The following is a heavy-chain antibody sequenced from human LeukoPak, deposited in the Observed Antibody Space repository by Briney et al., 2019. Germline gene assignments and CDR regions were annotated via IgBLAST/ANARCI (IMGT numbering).Heavy chain of an antibody. D-gene: IGHD2-15*01. CDR2: ISGSGGST. V-gene: IGHV3-23*01. J-gene: IGHJ4*02. CDR3: AKDEGAATQVDY. CDR1: GFTFDDYA. Sequence: GGSLRLSCAASGFTFDDYAMHWVRQAPGRGLEWVSAISGSGGSTYYADSMKGRFTISRDNSKNTLYLQMNSLRAEDTAVYYCAKDEGAATQVDYWGQGTLVTVSS.